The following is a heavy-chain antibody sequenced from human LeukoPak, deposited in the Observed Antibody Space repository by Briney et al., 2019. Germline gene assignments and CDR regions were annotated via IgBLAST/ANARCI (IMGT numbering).Heavy chain of an antibody. D-gene: IGHD3-10*01. CDR3: AKGSRDSRPYFFDF. Sequence: PGGSLRLSCAASEFTFNNYAMSWVRQAPGKGLGWVSAITGSGGDTFHADSVKGRFTISRDNSKNTLYMQMNRLRAEEMAVYYCAKGSRDSRPYFFDFWGQGTLVTVSS. CDR2: ITGSGGDT. J-gene: IGHJ4*02. V-gene: IGHV3-23*01. CDR1: EFTFNNYA.